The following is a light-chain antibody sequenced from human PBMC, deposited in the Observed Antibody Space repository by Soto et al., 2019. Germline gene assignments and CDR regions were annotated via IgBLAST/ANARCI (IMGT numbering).Light chain of an antibody. J-gene: IGKJ3*01. V-gene: IGKV3-15*01. CDR1: QRVSSN. CDR2: GAS. CDR3: QQYNNWPPFT. Sequence: EIVMTQSPATLSVSPGERATLSCRASQRVSSNLAWYQQKPGQAPRLLIYGASTRATGIPARFSGSGSGTEFTLTISSLQSEECAVYYCQQYNNWPPFTFGPGTKVDIK.